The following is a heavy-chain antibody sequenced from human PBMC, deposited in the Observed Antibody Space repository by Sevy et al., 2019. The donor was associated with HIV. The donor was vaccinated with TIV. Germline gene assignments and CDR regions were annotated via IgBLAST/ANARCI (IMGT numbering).Heavy chain of an antibody. J-gene: IGHJ5*02. D-gene: IGHD3-16*01. CDR3: KRAGTGSDDYVWGNPFDP. CDR2: IWYEGSNE. V-gene: IGHV3-33*01. Sequence: GGSLRLSCAASGFTFSHHGMHWVRQAPGKGLEWVAGIWYEGSNEEYADSVKGRCTISRDNSKYTLYLQMNSLRAEYTAMYYCKRAGTGSDDYVWGNPFDPWGQGTLVTVSS. CDR1: GFTFSHHG.